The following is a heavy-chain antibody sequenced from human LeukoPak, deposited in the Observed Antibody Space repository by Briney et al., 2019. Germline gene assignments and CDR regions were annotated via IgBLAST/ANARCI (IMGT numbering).Heavy chain of an antibody. V-gene: IGHV1-8*01. D-gene: IGHD5-12*01. CDR2: MNPNSGNT. CDR3: AKVDIVATMQAFDI. Sequence: ASVKVSCKASGYTFTSYDINWVRQATGQGLEWMGWMNPNSGNTGYAQKFQGRVTMTRNTSISTAYMELSSLRSEDTAVYYCAKVDIVATMQAFDIWGQGTMVTVSS. J-gene: IGHJ3*02. CDR1: GYTFTSYD.